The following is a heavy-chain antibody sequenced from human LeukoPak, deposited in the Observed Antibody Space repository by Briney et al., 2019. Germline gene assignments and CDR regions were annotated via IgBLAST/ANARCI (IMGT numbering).Heavy chain of an antibody. J-gene: IGHJ4*02. V-gene: IGHV3-30-3*01. D-gene: IGHD6-19*01. CDR2: ISYDGSNK. CDR3: ARDMLYSSGWYLDY. CDR1: GFTFSSYA. Sequence: PGRSLRLSCAASGFTFSSYARHWVRQAPGKGLEWVAVISYDGSNKYYADSVKGRFTISRDNSKNTLYLQMNSLRAEDTAVYYCARDMLYSSGWYLDYWGQGTLVTVSS.